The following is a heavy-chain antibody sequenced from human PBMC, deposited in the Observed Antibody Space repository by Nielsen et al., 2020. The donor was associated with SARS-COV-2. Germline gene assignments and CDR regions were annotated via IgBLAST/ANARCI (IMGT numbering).Heavy chain of an antibody. CDR3: ARGNKELDYYYYYMDV. Sequence: GESLKISCAASGFTFSSLWMSWVRQVPGKGLEWVADINPDGSEKFYVDSVKGRCTISRDNAKNSLLLQMHSLRAEDTAVYYCARGNKELDYYYYYMDVWGKATAVTASS. CDR1: GFTFSSLW. D-gene: IGHD2/OR15-2a*01. V-gene: IGHV3-7*03. CDR2: INPDGSEK. J-gene: IGHJ6*03.